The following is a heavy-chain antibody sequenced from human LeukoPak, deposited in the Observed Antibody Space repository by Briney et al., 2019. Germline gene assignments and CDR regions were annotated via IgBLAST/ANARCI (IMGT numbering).Heavy chain of an antibody. J-gene: IGHJ4*02. CDR3: ARGVRIAVAGNIDY. V-gene: IGHV3-53*05. CDR2: IYSGGFT. CDR1: GFTVSTNY. D-gene: IGHD6-19*01. Sequence: PGGSLRLSCAASGFTVSTNYMSWVRQAPGKGLEWVSVIYSGGFTYYADSVKGRFTISRDNSKNTLYLQMNSLRAEDTAVYYCARGVRIAVAGNIDYWGQGTLVTVSS.